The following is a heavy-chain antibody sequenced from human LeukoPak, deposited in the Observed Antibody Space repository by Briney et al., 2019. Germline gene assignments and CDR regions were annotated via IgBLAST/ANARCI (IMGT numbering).Heavy chain of an antibody. D-gene: IGHD3-3*01. CDR2: ISGSGGST. J-gene: IGHJ4*02. CDR3: AKHGVGSGYSHY. V-gene: IGHV3-23*01. Sequence: PGGSLRLSCAASGFTFSSYSMNWVRQAPGKGLEWVSAISGSGGSTYYADSVKGRFTISRDNSKNTLYLQMNSLRAEDTAVYYCAKHGVGSGYSHYWGQGTLVTVSS. CDR1: GFTFSSYS.